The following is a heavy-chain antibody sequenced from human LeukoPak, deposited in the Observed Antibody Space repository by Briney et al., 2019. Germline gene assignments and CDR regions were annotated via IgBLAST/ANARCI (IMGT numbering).Heavy chain of an antibody. J-gene: IGHJ5*02. Sequence: ASVKVSRKASGYTFTSYAMHWVRQAPGQRLEWMGWINAGNGNTKYSQKFQGRVTITRDTSASTAYMELSSLRSEDTAVYYCARDRGSSSSFDPWGQGTLVTVSS. D-gene: IGHD6-13*01. CDR3: ARDRGSSSSFDP. V-gene: IGHV1-3*01. CDR1: GYTFTSYA. CDR2: INAGNGNT.